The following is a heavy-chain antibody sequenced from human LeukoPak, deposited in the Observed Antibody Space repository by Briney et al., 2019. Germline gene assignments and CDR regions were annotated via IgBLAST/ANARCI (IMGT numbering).Heavy chain of an antibody. CDR2: INHSGST. CDR1: GGSISSYY. J-gene: IGHJ3*02. D-gene: IGHD1-26*01. V-gene: IGHV4-34*01. Sequence: SETLSLTCTVSGGSISSYYWSWIRQPPGKGLEWIGEINHSGSTNYNPSLKSRVTISVDTSKNQFSLKLSSVTAADTAVYYCATRPVVGATIGDAFDIWGQGTMVTVSS. CDR3: ATRPVVGATIGDAFDI.